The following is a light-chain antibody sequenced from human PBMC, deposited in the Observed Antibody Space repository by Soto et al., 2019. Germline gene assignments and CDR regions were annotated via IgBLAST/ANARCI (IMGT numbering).Light chain of an antibody. Sequence: DIQMTQSPSSVSASVGDRVTITCRASQGISRWLAWYQQKPGKAPKLLIYTATSLQSGVPSRFSGSGSGTDFTLTISSLQPVDFATYYCQQANSFPWTFGQGTKVEIK. V-gene: IGKV1-12*01. J-gene: IGKJ1*01. CDR3: QQANSFPWT. CDR2: TAT. CDR1: QGISRW.